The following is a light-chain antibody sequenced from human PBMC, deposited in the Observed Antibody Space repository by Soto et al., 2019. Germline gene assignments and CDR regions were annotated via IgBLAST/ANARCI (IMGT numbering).Light chain of an antibody. Sequence: EIVLTQSPGTLSLSPGERATLSCRASQSVSSSYLAWYQQKPGQAPRLLIYGASSRATGIPDRFSGSGSGTDFTLTIGRLEPEDFAVYYCQQYNSYSITFGQGTRLEIK. V-gene: IGKV3-20*01. CDR2: GAS. CDR3: QQYNSYSIT. J-gene: IGKJ5*01. CDR1: QSVSSSY.